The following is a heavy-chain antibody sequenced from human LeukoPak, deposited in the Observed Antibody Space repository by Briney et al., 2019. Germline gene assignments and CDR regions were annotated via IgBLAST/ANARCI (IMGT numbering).Heavy chain of an antibody. V-gene: IGHV3-33*01. Sequence: GGSLRLSCAASGFTFSSYGMHWVRQAPGKGLECVAVIWYDGSNKYYADSVKGRFTISRDNSKNTLYLQMNSLRAEDTAVYYCARVELELRGGFDYWGRGTLVTVSS. CDR2: IWYDGSNK. D-gene: IGHD1-7*01. CDR3: ARVELELRGGFDY. CDR1: GFTFSSYG. J-gene: IGHJ4*02.